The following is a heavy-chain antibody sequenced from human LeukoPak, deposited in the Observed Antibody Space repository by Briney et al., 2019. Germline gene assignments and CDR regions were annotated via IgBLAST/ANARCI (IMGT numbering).Heavy chain of an antibody. V-gene: IGHV3-21*01. D-gene: IGHD4/OR15-4a*01. Sequence: PGGSLRLSCAASGFTFSSYSMNWVRQAPGKGLEWVSSISSSSSYICYADSVKGRFTISRDNAKNSLYLQMNSLRAEDTAVYYCARIHDYGDLDAFDIWGQGTMVTVSS. CDR3: ARIHDYGDLDAFDI. CDR2: ISSSSSYI. CDR1: GFTFSSYS. J-gene: IGHJ3*02.